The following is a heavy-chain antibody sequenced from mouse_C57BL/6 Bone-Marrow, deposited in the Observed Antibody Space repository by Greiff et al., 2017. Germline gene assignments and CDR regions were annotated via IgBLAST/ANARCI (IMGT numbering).Heavy chain of an antibody. V-gene: IGHV1-81*01. J-gene: IGHJ1*03. Sequence: VKLMESGAELARPGASVKLSCKASGYTFTSYGISWVKQRTGQGLEWIGEIYPRSGNTYYNEKFKGKATLPADKSSSTAYMERRSLTSEDSAVYFCARGGWYFDVWGTGTTVTVSS. CDR2: IYPRSGNT. D-gene: IGHD1-1*02. CDR1: GYTFTSYG. CDR3: ARGGWYFDV.